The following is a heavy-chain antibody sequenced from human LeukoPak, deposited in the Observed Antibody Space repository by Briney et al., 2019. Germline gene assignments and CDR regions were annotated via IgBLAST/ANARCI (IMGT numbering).Heavy chain of an antibody. J-gene: IGHJ4*02. Sequence: PGGSLRLSCAASGFTFSSYAMAWVRQAPGKGLECVSGITGSGGSTYYADSVKGRFTISRDNSKNTLYLQMSSLRAEDTAVYYCAKRDYSDSNTYAPLFDYWGQGTLVTVSS. D-gene: IGHD3-22*01. CDR1: GFTFSSYA. V-gene: IGHV3-23*01. CDR2: ITGSGGST. CDR3: AKRDYSDSNTYAPLFDY.